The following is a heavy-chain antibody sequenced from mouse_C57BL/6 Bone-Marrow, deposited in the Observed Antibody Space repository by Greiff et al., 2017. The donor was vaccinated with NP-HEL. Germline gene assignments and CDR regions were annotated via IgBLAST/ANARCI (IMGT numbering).Heavy chain of an antibody. CDR3: ARQYYYGSSYAMDY. CDR1: GFTFSDYG. D-gene: IGHD1-1*01. J-gene: IGHJ4*01. Sequence: EVKLVDSGGGLVQPGGSLKLSCAASGFTFSDYGMAWVRQAPRKGPEWVAFISNLAYSIYYADTVTGRFTISRENAKNTLYLEMSSLRSEDTAMYYCARQYYYGSSYAMDYWGQGTSVTVSS. CDR2: ISNLAYSI. V-gene: IGHV5-15*01.